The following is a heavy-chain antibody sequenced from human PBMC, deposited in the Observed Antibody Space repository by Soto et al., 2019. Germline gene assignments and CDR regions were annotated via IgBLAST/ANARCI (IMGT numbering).Heavy chain of an antibody. CDR1: GFTFSSYV. V-gene: IGHV3-23*01. CDR2: TGTDGDNT. CDR3: ARRLGRRFTLGVVFDY. D-gene: IGHD3-22*01. J-gene: IGHJ4*02. Sequence: EVQLLESGGGLAQPGGSLRLSCAASGFTFSSYVMSWVRQTPGKGLEWVSGTGTDGDNTHYADSVRGRFTISRDNSKNTLNLLLDSLRVEDTAIYYCARRLGRRFTLGVVFDYWGQGTPVTVST.